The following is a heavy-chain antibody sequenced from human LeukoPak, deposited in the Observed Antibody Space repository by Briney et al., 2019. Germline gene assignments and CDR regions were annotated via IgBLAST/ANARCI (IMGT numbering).Heavy chain of an antibody. V-gene: IGHV3-23*01. D-gene: IGHD5-12*01. Sequence: GGSLRLSCAASGFTFSSYAMSWVRQAPGKGLEWVSAISGLGGSTYYADSVKGRFTISRDNTKNTLYLQMNSLRAEDTAVYYCARSSDSGYDYYWGQGTLVTVSS. CDR3: ARSSDSGYDYY. CDR1: GFTFSSYA. J-gene: IGHJ4*02. CDR2: ISGLGGST.